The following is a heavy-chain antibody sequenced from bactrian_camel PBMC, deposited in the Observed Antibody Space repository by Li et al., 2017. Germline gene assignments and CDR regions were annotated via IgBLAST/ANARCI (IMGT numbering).Heavy chain of an antibody. D-gene: IGHD6*01. CDR1: GFTVSRSF. V-gene: IGHV3S40*01. CDR2: IYTGGTHR. CDR3: AAEPRQHESCVGSVVAIWAFGT. J-gene: IGHJ6*01. Sequence: VQLVESGGGSGQAGGSLRLSCAASGFTVSRSFVGWFRQAPGKDREGIAAIYTGGTHRYYADSVKGRFTISQDNSKNTVYLQMNSLKPEDTAIYYCAAEPRQHESCVGSVVAIWAFGTTGQGTQVTVS.